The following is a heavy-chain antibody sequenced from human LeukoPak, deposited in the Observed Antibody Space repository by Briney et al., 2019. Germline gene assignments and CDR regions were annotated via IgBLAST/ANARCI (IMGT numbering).Heavy chain of an antibody. CDR2: IWYDGSNK. CDR1: GFTFSSYG. D-gene: IGHD6-13*01. Sequence: PGGSLRLSCAASGFTFSSYGMHWARQAPGKGLEWVAVIWYDGSNKYYADSVKGRFTISRDNSMNTLYLQMNSLRAEDTAVYYCARDNIAAAGYYYYYGMDVWGKGTTVTVSS. CDR3: ARDNIAAAGYYYYYGMDV. J-gene: IGHJ6*04. V-gene: IGHV3-33*01.